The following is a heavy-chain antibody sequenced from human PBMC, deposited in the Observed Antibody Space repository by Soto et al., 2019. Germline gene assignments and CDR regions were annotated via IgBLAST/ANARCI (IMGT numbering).Heavy chain of an antibody. V-gene: IGHV3-74*03. D-gene: IGHD2-21*01. CDR1: GFTFSRYC. Sequence: GGSLRLSCAASGFTFSRYCMHWVRQAPGKGLLWVSRINGHGTDTTYADCLRGRFTISRDNAKNTVYLQMNGLRAEDTAVYYCAREVGRRCGRYYLDYWGQETLVTVSS. CDR3: AREVGRRCGRYYLDY. J-gene: IGHJ4*02. CDR2: INGHGTDT.